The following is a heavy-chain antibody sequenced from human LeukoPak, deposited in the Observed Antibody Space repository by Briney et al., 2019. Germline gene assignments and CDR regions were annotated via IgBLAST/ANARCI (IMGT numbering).Heavy chain of an antibody. CDR2: MHYSGTT. J-gene: IGHJ4*02. CDR1: GFTFSSYN. CDR3: ASADYSSGWYIFDY. D-gene: IGHD6-19*01. Sequence: GSLRLSCAASGFTFSSYNMNWVRQAPGKGLEWIGSMHYSGTTYYNPSLKSRVTISVDTSKNQFSLKVSSVTATDTAVYYCASADYSSGWYIFDYWGQGTLVTVSS. V-gene: IGHV4-59*05.